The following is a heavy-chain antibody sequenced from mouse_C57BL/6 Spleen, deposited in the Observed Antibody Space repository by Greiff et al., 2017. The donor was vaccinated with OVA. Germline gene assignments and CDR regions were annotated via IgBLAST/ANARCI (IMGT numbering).Heavy chain of an antibody. J-gene: IGHJ3*01. Sequence: EVKLVESGGGLVKPGGSLKLSCAASGFTFSSYAMSWVRQTPEKRLEWVATISDGGSYTYYPDNVKGRFTISRDNAKNNLYLQMSQLKSEDTAMYFCARGNYSNSFAYWGQGTLVTVSA. CDR1: GFTFSSYA. D-gene: IGHD2-5*01. CDR3: ARGNYSNSFAY. V-gene: IGHV5-4*03. CDR2: ISDGGSYT.